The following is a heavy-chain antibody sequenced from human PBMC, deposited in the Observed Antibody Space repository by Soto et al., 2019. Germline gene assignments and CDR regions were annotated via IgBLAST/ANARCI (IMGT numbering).Heavy chain of an antibody. D-gene: IGHD2-15*01. CDR1: NGSISPNY. J-gene: IGHJ4*02. Sequence: PSETLSLTCTVSNGSISPNYWSWIRQPPGKGLEWIGYIYYAGNTYYNPSLKSRVTISVDTSKNQFSLKLSSVTAADTAVYYCARQGGVAATRATFDYWGQGTLVTVSS. CDR3: ARQGGVAATRATFDY. V-gene: IGHV4-59*04. CDR2: IYYAGNT.